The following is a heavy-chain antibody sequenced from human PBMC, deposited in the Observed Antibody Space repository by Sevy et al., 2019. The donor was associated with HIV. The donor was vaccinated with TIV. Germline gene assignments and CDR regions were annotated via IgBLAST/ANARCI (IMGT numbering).Heavy chain of an antibody. CDR1: GGSITSLY. J-gene: IGHJ4*02. D-gene: IGHD1-26*01. CDR2: IYYNGHI. V-gene: IGHV4-59*08. CDR3: AGENAWGRGYS. Sequence: SETLSLTCTVPGGSITSLYWNWIRQPPGKGLEWIANIYYNGHINYNPSLKSRVTLSLNTSKKQFSLRLSSVTAADTAMYYCAGENAWGRGYSWGQGTLVTVSS.